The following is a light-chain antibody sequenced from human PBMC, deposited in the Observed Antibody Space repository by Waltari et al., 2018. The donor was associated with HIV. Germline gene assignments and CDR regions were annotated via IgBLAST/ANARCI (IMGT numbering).Light chain of an antibody. CDR1: SSHIGAGYA. Sequence: QSVLTQPPSVSGAPGQRVTISCTGSSSHIGAGYAVPWYPTLPGTAPKILTYGNRNRPSGGPDLFSGSKSGTSAALAITVLQAEDEADYYCQTYDSSLSGSWVFGGGTKLTVL. CDR2: GNR. V-gene: IGLV1-40*01. CDR3: QTYDSSLSGSWV. J-gene: IGLJ3*02.